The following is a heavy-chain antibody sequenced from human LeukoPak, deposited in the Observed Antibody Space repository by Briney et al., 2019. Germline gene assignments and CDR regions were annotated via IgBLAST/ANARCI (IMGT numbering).Heavy chain of an antibody. V-gene: IGHV3-53*04. CDR2: IYSGGST. CDR3: ARVPAMVAYYGMDV. D-gene: IGHD5-18*01. J-gene: IGHJ6*02. Sequence: GGSLRLSCAAPGFTVSSNYMSWVRQAPGKGLEWVSVIYSGGSTYCADSVKGRFTISRHNSKNTLYLRMNSLRAEDTAVYYCARVPAMVAYYGMDVWGQGTTVTVSS. CDR1: GFTVSSNY.